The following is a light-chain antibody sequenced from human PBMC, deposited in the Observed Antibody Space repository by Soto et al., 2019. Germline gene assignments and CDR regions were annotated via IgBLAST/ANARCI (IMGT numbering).Light chain of an antibody. Sequence: DIVMTQSPDSLAVSLGERATINCKSSQSVLYSSNNKNYLAWYQQKPGQPPKLLIYWASTRESGVPDRFSGCRSGTDFTLTVSSLQAEDVAVYYCQQYYRPWTFGQGTKVEIK. J-gene: IGKJ1*01. V-gene: IGKV4-1*01. CDR3: QQYYRPWT. CDR1: QSVLYSSNNKNY. CDR2: WAS.